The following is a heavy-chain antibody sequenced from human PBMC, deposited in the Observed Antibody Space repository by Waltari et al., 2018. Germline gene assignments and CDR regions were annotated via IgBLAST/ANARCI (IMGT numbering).Heavy chain of an antibody. V-gene: IGHV4-34*01. Sequence: QVQLQQWGAGLLKPSETLSLTCAVYGGSFSGYYWSWIRQPPGKVLEWIGEINHSGSTNYSPSLKRRVTISVGTSNNHFSLKLGLVHAADTGVYYCARGSIRITIFGVVLNRNWFDPWGQGTLVTVSS. J-gene: IGHJ5*02. D-gene: IGHD3-3*01. CDR1: GGSFSGYY. CDR3: ARGSIRITIFGVVLNRNWFDP. CDR2: INHSGST.